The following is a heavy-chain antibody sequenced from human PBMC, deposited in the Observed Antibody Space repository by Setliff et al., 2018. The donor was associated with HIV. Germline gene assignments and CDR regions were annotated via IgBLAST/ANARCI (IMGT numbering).Heavy chain of an antibody. CDR3: ARCITSVGTRWFDP. CDR2: IYSSGTT. V-gene: IGHV4-61*09. Sequence: SETLSLTCTVSGDSINRGSYYWTWIRQPAGKGLEWIGHIYSSGTTNHNPSLKNRVTISVDTSTNQFSLKLRSVTAADTAVYYCARCITSVGTRWFDPWGQGTLVTVS. J-gene: IGHJ5*02. CDR1: GDSINRGSYY.